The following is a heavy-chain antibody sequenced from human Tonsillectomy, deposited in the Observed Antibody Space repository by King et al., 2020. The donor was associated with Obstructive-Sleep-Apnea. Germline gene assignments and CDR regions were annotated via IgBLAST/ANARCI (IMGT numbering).Heavy chain of an antibody. CDR3: ARVDERVIIYFYYGLDV. Sequence: VQLVESGAEVKKPGASVKVSCKASGYTFTGYYIHWVRQAPGQGLEWMGWINPNSGGTNYAQKFQGRVTMTRDTSISTAYMELSRLRSDDTAVYYCARVDERVIIYFYYGLDVWGQGTTVTVSS. J-gene: IGHJ6*02. D-gene: IGHD3-10*01. CDR2: INPNSGGT. CDR1: GYTFTGYY. V-gene: IGHV1-2*02.